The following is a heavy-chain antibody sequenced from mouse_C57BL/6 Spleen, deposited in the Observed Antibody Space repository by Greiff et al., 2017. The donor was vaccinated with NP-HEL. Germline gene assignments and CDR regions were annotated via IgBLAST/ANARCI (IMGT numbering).Heavy chain of an antibody. J-gene: IGHJ4*01. D-gene: IGHD3-3*01. CDR1: GYSITSGYD. Sequence: VQLQQSGPGMVKPSQSLSLTCTVTGYSITSGYDWHWIRHFPGNKLEWMGYISYSGSTNYNPSLKSRISITHDTSKNHFFLKLNSVTTEDTATYYCARALFSYYAMDYWGQGTSVTVSS. CDR2: ISYSGST. V-gene: IGHV3-1*01. CDR3: ARALFSYYAMDY.